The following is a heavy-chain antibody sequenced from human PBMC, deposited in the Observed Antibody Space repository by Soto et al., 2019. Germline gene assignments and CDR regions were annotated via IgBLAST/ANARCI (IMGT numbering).Heavy chain of an antibody. J-gene: IGHJ5*02. V-gene: IGHV1-18*01. CDR3: ARGYCSGGSCHQGFDP. CDR1: GYTFTSYG. CDR2: ISAYNGNR. D-gene: IGHD2-15*01. Sequence: QVQLVQSGAEVKKPGASVKVSCKASGYTFTSYGINWVRQAPGQGLEWMGWISAYNGNRNYAQKLQGRVTMTTDTSTSTAYMELRSLRSDDTAVYYCARGYCSGGSCHQGFDPWGQGTLVIVSS.